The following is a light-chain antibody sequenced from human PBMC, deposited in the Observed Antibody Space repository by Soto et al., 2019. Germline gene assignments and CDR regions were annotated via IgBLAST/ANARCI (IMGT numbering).Light chain of an antibody. CDR1: QSLGNNY. Sequence: ELTQSPGSLSLSPGQTATLSCRASQSLGNNYLAWVQQRPGQAPRLLIYGATHWASGISERFGGSGSGSDFTLTINNLQPEDFATYYCQRTYNAPFTFGPGTKVSIK. J-gene: IGKJ3*01. CDR2: GAT. CDR3: QRTYNAPFT. V-gene: IGKV3-20*01.